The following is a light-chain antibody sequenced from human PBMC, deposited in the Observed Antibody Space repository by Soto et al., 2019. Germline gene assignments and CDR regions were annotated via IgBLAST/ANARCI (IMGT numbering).Light chain of an antibody. J-gene: IGKJ2*01. CDR2: LGS. V-gene: IGKV2-28*01. CDR1: QSLLHSTGYNY. Sequence: DIVLTQSPAPLPVTPGEPASISCRSSQSLLHSTGYNYLDCYLQKQGQSPQLLIYLGSTRASGVPDRLCGSGACTDFTLKISRVEAGDVGVYYCMQALQTHMFTFGQGTKLEI. CDR3: MQALQTHMFT.